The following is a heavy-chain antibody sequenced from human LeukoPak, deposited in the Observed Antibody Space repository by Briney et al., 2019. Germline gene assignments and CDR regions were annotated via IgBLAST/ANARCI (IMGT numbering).Heavy chain of an antibody. CDR1: GFTFSSYA. D-gene: IGHD5-18*01. V-gene: IGHV3-23*01. CDR2: ISGSGGST. J-gene: IGHJ4*02. CDR3: ARDRGWAGYSYGFYY. Sequence: GGSLRLSCAASGFTFSSYAMSWVRQAPGKGLEWVSAISGSGGSTYYADSVKGRFTIPRDNSKNTLYLQMNSLRAEDTAVYYCARDRGWAGYSYGFYYWGQGTLVTVSS.